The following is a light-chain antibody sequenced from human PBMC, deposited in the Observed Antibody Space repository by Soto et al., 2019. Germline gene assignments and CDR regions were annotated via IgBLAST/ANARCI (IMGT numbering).Light chain of an antibody. V-gene: IGLV2-14*03. J-gene: IGLJ1*01. CDR2: DVS. CDR1: SSDIGGYNY. Sequence: QSVLTQPASVSGSPVQSITISCTGTSSDIGGYNYVSWYQRHPGKAPKLMIYDVSDRPSGVSNRFSGSKSGNTASLTISGLQAEDEADYFCSSYTSSSTPFVFGTGTKVTVL. CDR3: SSYTSSSTPFV.